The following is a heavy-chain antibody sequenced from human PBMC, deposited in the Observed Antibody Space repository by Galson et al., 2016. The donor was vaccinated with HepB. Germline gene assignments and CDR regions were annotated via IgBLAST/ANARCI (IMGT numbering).Heavy chain of an antibody. D-gene: IGHD2-21*02. Sequence: SLRLSCAASGFTFSYYYMSWIRPAPGKGLEWVSYISGDGRTINYADSVKGRFTISRDNPKNTLFLQMSSLRAEDTAVYYCAKDAVAYCGRGCYFDYWGQGTLVTVSS. CDR3: AKDAVAYCGRGCYFDY. CDR2: ISGDGRTI. V-gene: IGHV3-11*01. CDR1: GFTFSYYY. J-gene: IGHJ4*02.